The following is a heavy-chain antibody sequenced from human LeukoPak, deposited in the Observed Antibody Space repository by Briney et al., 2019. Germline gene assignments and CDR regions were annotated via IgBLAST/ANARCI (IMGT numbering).Heavy chain of an antibody. D-gene: IGHD6-19*01. Sequence: PGGSLRLSCAASGFTFRDYAMYWVRQAPGKGLEYVSVISTDGSRIYYADSVKGRFTISRDNPKNTLYLQMGSLRAEDMAFYYCTRGVAISTSGWYDTFDYWGQGALVTVSS. J-gene: IGHJ4*02. V-gene: IGHV3-64*02. CDR2: ISTDGSRI. CDR1: GFTFRDYA. CDR3: TRGVAISTSGWYDTFDY.